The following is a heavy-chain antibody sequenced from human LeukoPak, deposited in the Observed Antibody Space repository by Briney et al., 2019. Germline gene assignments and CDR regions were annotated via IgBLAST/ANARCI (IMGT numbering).Heavy chain of an antibody. CDR2: IYHSGST. D-gene: IGHD7-27*01. CDR1: GGSISSSSYY. CDR3: AREVVSGTGASYYFDY. V-gene: IGHV4-39*07. J-gene: IGHJ4*02. Sequence: SETLSLTCTVSGGSISSSSYYWGWIRQPPGKGLEWIGSIYHSGSTYYNPSLKSRVTISVDTSKNQFSLKLSSVTAADTAVYYCAREVVSGTGASYYFDYWGQGTLVTVSS.